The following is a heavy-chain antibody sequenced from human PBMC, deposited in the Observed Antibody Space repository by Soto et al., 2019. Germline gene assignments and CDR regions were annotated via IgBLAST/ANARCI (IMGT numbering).Heavy chain of an antibody. V-gene: IGHV1-69*06. Sequence: SVKVSCKASGDTFSNYAISWVRQSPGQGLEWMGGIVPIYGTATYSQKFQGRVTITADKSTSTADMELYTLRSEDTALYYCARDLGGCSGGSCRYNWFDSWGQGTLVSVSS. CDR2: IVPIYGTA. CDR1: GDTFSNYA. CDR3: ARDLGGCSGGSCRYNWFDS. D-gene: IGHD2-15*01. J-gene: IGHJ5*01.